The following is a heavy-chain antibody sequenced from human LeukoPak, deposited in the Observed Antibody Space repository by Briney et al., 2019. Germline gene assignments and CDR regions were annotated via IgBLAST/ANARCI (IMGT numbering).Heavy chain of an antibody. V-gene: IGHV3-20*04. CDR2: INWNGGRT. D-gene: IGHD5-12*01. CDR3: ARDYHRYSGYDSFDY. Sequence: GGSLRVSCAASGFTFDDYGMSWVRQAPGKGLEWVSGINWNGGRTGYADSVKGRFTISRDNAKNSLYLQMNSLRAEDTALYYCARDYHRYSGYDSFDYWGQGTLVTVSS. CDR1: GFTFDDYG. J-gene: IGHJ4*02.